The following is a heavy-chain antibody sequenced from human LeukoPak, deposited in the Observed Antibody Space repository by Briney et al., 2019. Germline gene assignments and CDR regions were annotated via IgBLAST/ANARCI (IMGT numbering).Heavy chain of an antibody. J-gene: IGHJ4*02. CDR3: ARGGYYDSSGSVDY. V-gene: IGHV3-53*01. CDR2: IYSGGST. D-gene: IGHD3-22*01. CDR1: GFTVSSNY. Sequence: PGGSLRLSCAPSGFTVSSNYMSWVRQAPGKGLEWVSVIYSGGSTYYADSVKGRFTISRDNSKNTLYLQMNSLRAEDTAVYYCARGGYYDSSGSVDYWGQGTLVTVSS.